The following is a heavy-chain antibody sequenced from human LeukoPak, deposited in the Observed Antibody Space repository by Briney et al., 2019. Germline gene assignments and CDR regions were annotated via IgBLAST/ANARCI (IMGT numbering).Heavy chain of an antibody. D-gene: IGHD5-24*01. CDR3: AKDWEMATLDY. V-gene: IGHV3-23*01. Sequence: GGSLRLSCAASGFTLSSYAMSWVRQAPGKRLEWVSAISGSGGSTYYADSVKGRFTISRDNSKNTLYLQMTSLRAEDTAVYYCAKDWEMATLDYWGQGTLVTVSS. J-gene: IGHJ4*02. CDR1: GFTLSSYA. CDR2: ISGSGGST.